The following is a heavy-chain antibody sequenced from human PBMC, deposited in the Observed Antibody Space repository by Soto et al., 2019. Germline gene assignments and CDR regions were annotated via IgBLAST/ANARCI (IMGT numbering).Heavy chain of an antibody. D-gene: IGHD2-21*01. V-gene: IGHV1-18*04. CDR3: ARDVFCGGAPACPGMDV. Sequence: QVVLEQSGGEVKKPGASVKVSCKASGYTFSGYSITWVRQAPGQGLEWMGRISGYNGNTNYARTLRDRLTLTTDTSTSTAYMELRSLTSDDTAVYYCARDVFCGGAPACPGMDVWGQGTTVTVSS. CDR1: GYTFSGYS. CDR2: ISGYNGNT. J-gene: IGHJ6*02.